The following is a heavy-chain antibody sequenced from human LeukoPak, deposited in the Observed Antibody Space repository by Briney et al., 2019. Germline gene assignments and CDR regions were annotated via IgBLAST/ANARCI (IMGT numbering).Heavy chain of an antibody. D-gene: IGHD1-26*01. Sequence: PGGSLRLSCAASGFTFSGSAMHWVRQASGKGLEWVGRIRSKANSYATAYAASVKGRFTISRDDSKNTAYLQMNSLKTEDTAVYYCTRLALSGSYQSDENYMDVWGKGTTVTISS. CDR1: GFTFSGSA. V-gene: IGHV3-73*01. CDR2: IRSKANSYAT. CDR3: TRLALSGSYQSDENYMDV. J-gene: IGHJ6*03.